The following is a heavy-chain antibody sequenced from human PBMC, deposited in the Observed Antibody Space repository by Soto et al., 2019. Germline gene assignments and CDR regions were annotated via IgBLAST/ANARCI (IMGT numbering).Heavy chain of an antibody. CDR2: IYYSGST. V-gene: IGHV4-30-4*01. Sequence: QVQLQESGPGLVKPSQTLSLTCTVSGGSISSGDYYWSWIRQPPGKGLEWIGYIYYSGSTYYNPSLKSRVTTSVDTSKNQFSPKLSSVTAADTAVYYCARVADCSGGRCYFSVDYWGQGTLVTVSS. J-gene: IGHJ4*02. D-gene: IGHD2-15*01. CDR1: GGSISSGDYY. CDR3: ARVADCSGGRCYFSVDY.